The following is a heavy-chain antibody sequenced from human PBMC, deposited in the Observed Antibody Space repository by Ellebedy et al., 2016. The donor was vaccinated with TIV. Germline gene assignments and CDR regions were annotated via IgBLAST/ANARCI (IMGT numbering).Heavy chain of an antibody. CDR2: INSDGSST. CDR3: ARGGGWYDYYYGMHV. Sequence: GESLKISCAASGFTVSQYGMHWVRQAPGKGLVWVSRINSDGSSTSYADSVKGRFTISRDNARNTLYLQMDSLRAEDTGVYSCARGGGWYDYYYGMHVWGQGTTVIVSS. V-gene: IGHV3-74*01. CDR1: GFTVSQYG. D-gene: IGHD6-19*01. J-gene: IGHJ6*02.